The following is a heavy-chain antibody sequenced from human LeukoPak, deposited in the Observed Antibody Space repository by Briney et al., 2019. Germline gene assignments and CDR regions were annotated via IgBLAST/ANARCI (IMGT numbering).Heavy chain of an antibody. J-gene: IGHJ4*02. Sequence: PSETLSLTCTVSGGSISNSGYYWGWIRQPPGKGLEWIGSVDYSGNTYYRPSLKSRLTISLDTSKNQFFLKLNSVTAADTAMYYCARRTVTPFFDYWGQGTLVTVSS. V-gene: IGHV4-39*07. D-gene: IGHD4-17*01. CDR1: GGSISNSGYY. CDR2: VDYSGNT. CDR3: ARRTVTPFFDY.